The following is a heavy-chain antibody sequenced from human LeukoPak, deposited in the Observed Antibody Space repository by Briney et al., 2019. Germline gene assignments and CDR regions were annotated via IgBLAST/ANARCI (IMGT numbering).Heavy chain of an antibody. D-gene: IGHD3-10*01. CDR3: ARHVSGIYGSRGDFDY. V-gene: IGHV4-59*08. CDR2: IYSNGGT. CDR1: GGSISTFY. J-gene: IGHJ4*02. Sequence: SETLSLTCSVSGGSISTFYRSWIRQPPGKGLEWIGYIYSNGGTNYNPSLKSRVTMSVDTSKNRFSLKLNSVTAADTAVYYCARHVSGIYGSRGDFDYWGQGTLVTVSS.